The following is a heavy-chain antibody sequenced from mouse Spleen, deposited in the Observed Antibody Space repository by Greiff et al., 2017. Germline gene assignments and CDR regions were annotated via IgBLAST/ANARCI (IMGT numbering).Heavy chain of an antibody. CDR3: ASPYGNYEAWFAY. V-gene: IGHV2-4-1*01. Sequence: VKLQESGPGLVAPSQSLSITCTVSGFSLTNYAVHWVRQSPGKGLEWLGVIWSDGSTDYNAAFISRLSISKDNSKSQVFFKMNSLQADDTAIYYCASPYGNYEAWFAYWGQGTLVTVSA. CDR1: GFSLTNYA. J-gene: IGHJ3*01. CDR2: IWSDGST. D-gene: IGHD2-1*01.